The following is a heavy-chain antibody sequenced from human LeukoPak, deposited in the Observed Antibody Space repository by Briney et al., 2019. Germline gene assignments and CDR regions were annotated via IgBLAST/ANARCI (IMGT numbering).Heavy chain of an antibody. J-gene: IGHJ5*02. V-gene: IGHV3-48*01. CDR2: ISSSSSTI. CDR1: GFTFSSYS. Sequence: VGSLRLSCAASGFTFSSYSMNWVRQAPGKGLEWVSYISSSSSTIYYADSVKGRFTISRDNAKNSLYLQMNSLRAEDTAVYYCARDLRFDPWGQGTLVTVSS. CDR3: ARDLRFDP.